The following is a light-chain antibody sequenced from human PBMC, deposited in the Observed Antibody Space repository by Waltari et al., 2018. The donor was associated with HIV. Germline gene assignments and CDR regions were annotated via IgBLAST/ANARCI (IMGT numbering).Light chain of an antibody. V-gene: IGKV3-20*01. CDR3: QQYIGSPRT. Sequence: EIALTQSPGTLSLSPGERATLSCRASQTISSTYLAWYQQKPGQAPRLLIYGASSRATGIPDRFSGSGSGTDFTLTISSLEPEDCAVYYCQQYIGSPRTFGQGTKVELK. J-gene: IGKJ1*01. CDR1: QTISSTY. CDR2: GAS.